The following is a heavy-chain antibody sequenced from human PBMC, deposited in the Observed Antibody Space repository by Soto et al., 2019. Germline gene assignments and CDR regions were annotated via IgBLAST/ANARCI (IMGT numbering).Heavy chain of an antibody. Sequence: GGSLRLSCAASGFTFSSYEMNWVRQAPGKGLEWVSYISSSGSTIYYADSVKGRFTTSRDNAKNSLYLQMNSLRAEDTAVYYCARGPHGWAHHYYYGMDVWGQGTTVTVSS. CDR3: ARGPHGWAHHYYYGMDV. V-gene: IGHV3-48*03. J-gene: IGHJ6*02. CDR2: ISSSGSTI. CDR1: GFTFSSYE. D-gene: IGHD6-19*01.